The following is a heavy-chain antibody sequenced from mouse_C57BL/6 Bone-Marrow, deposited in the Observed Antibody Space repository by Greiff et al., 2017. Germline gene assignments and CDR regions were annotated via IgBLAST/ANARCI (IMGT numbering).Heavy chain of an antibody. CDR2: IDPETGGT. D-gene: IGHD1-1*01. V-gene: IGHV1-15*01. J-gene: IGHJ1*03. CDR3: TRSLYYYGSSYWYFDV. Sequence: QVHVKQSGAELVRPGASVTLSCKASGYTFTDYEMHWVKQTPVHGLEWIGAIDPETGGTAYNQKFKGKAILTADKSSSTAYMELRSLTSEDSAVYYCTRSLYYYGSSYWYFDVWGTGTTVTVSS. CDR1: GYTFTDYE.